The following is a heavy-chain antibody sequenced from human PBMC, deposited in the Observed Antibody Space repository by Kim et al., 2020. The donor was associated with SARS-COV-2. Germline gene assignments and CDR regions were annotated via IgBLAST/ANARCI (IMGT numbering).Heavy chain of an antibody. CDR2: ISAYNGNT. CDR1: GYTFTSYG. J-gene: IGHJ6*02. Sequence: ASVKVSCKASGYTFTSYGISWVRQAPGQGLEWMGWISAYNGNTNYAQKLQGRVTMTTDTSTSTAYMELRSLRSDDTAVYYCARVLLYYYGSLDDYYYYYGMDVWGQGTTVTVSS. V-gene: IGHV1-18*01. D-gene: IGHD3-10*01. CDR3: ARVLLYYYGSLDDYYYYYGMDV.